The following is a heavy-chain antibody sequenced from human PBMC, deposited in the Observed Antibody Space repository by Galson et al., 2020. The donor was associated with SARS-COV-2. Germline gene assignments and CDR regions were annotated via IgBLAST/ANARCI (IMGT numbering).Heavy chain of an antibody. CDR1: GGSISNANYY. J-gene: IGHJ5*02. D-gene: IGHD2-15*01. Sequence: PSETLSLTCTVSGGSISNANYYWVWIRQPPGKGLEWIGSIYYSASPYYNPSLKTRVTISVDTSKNQFSLKLHAVTAADTAVYYCARQGYCSGGTCYRGVNYFDPWGQGTLVTVSS. CDR3: ARQGYCSGGTCYRGVNYFDP. V-gene: IGHV4-39*01. CDR2: IYYSASP.